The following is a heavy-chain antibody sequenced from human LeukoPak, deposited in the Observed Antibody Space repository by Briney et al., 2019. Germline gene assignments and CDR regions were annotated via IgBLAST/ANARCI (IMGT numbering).Heavy chain of an antibody. Sequence: SETLSLTCTVSNYSISSGYYWGWIRQPPGKGLEWIGNIYDSGSTYYNPSLKSRVTISVDTSKNQFSLNLGSVTAADTAMYYCARDRYTGWYPFDYWGQGTLITVSS. CDR2: IYDSGST. CDR3: ARDRYTGWYPFDY. J-gene: IGHJ4*02. D-gene: IGHD6-19*01. CDR1: NYSISSGYY. V-gene: IGHV4-38-2*02.